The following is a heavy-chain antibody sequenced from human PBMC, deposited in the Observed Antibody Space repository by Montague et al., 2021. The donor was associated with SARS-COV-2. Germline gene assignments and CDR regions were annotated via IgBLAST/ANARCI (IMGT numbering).Heavy chain of an antibody. CDR1: GGSISRYS. V-gene: IGHV4-59*01. CDR3: ACGDDKSANYNYYAMDV. Sequence: SETLSLTCTVYGGSISRYSWSWIRQRPGTGQERIGNIYYRGSSNYNSSLKSRVTISVDTSKNQFTLTLSPVTDTDTDMYYCACGDDKSANYNYYAMDVWGQGTTVTVSS. CDR2: IYYRGSS. D-gene: IGHD2-21*01. J-gene: IGHJ6*02.